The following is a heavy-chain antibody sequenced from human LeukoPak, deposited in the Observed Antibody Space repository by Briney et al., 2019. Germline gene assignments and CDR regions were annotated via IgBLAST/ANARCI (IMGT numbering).Heavy chain of an antibody. CDR1: GGSISSYY. V-gene: IGHV4-4*07. J-gene: IGHJ4*02. Sequence: SETLSLTCTVSGGSISSYYWTWIRQPAGKGLEWIGRIYTSGSTNYNPSLKSRVTTSVDTSTNQFSLTLSSVTAADTAVYYCARDHSSGWVVYFDYWGQGTLVTVSS. CDR2: IYTSGST. CDR3: ARDHSSGWVVYFDY. D-gene: IGHD6-19*01.